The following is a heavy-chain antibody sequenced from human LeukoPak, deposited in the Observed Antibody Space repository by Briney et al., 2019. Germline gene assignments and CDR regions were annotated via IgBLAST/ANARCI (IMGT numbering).Heavy chain of an antibody. D-gene: IGHD3-16*01. Sequence: ASVKVSCKASGYTFTRYYMHWVRQAPGQGLEWMGIINPSGGTTDYAQKFHSRITVTRDTSTSTVYMELTSLTSEDTAVYYCARDALSYDYSWGSYGHLGIDPWGQGTLVTVSS. J-gene: IGHJ5*02. CDR2: INPSGGTT. CDR3: ARDALSYDYSWGSYGHLGIDP. V-gene: IGHV1-46*01. CDR1: GYTFTRYY.